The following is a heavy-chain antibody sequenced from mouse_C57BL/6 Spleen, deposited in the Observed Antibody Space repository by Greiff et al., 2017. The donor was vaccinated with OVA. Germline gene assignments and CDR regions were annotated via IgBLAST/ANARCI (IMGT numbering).Heavy chain of an antibody. CDR1: GYTFTSYW. Sequence: QVQLQQPGAELVKPGASVKLSCKASGYTFTSYWMHWVKQRPGRGLEWIGRIDPNSGGTKYNEKFKSKATLTVDKPSSTAYMQLSSLTSEDSAVYYCARGHGSSYEGAWFAYWGQGTLVTVSA. D-gene: IGHD1-1*01. J-gene: IGHJ3*01. CDR2: IDPNSGGT. V-gene: IGHV1-72*01. CDR3: ARGHGSSYEGAWFAY.